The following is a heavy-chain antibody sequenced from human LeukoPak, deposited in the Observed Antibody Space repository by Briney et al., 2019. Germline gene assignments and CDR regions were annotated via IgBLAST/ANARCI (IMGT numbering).Heavy chain of an antibody. CDR3: VRVYHDGSFESGNWFDP. CDR1: GGTFSSHA. D-gene: IGHD3-22*01. Sequence: GASVKVSCKASGGTFSSHAISWVRQAPGQGLEWTGGIIPIFGTANYAQKFQGRVTITADESASTAYMELSSLRSEDTAVYYCVRVYHDGSFESGNWFDPWGQGTLVTVS. CDR2: IIPIFGTA. J-gene: IGHJ5*02. V-gene: IGHV1-69*13.